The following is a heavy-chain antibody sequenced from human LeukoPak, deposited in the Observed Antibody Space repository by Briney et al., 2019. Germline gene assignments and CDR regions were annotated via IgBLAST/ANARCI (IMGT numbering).Heavy chain of an antibody. J-gene: IGHJ4*02. Sequence: GGSLRLSCAAPGFSFSSSGINWVRQAPGKGLEWVSSISSSSSYIYYADSVKGRFTISRDNAKNSLYLQMNSLRAEDTAVYYCARDRRDRIAAAGIFDYWGQGTLVTVSS. CDR2: ISSSSSYI. CDR1: GFSFSSSG. D-gene: IGHD6-13*01. CDR3: ARDRRDRIAAAGIFDY. V-gene: IGHV3-21*01.